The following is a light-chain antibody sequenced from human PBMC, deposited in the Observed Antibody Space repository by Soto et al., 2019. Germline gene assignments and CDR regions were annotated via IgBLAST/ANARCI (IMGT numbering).Light chain of an antibody. Sequence: DIQMTQSPSSLSASVGDRVTITSRASQSISGYLNWYQKKSGQAPRLLMYAASSLQSGVPSRFSGSGSGTDFTLTISSLQPEDSATYYCQQSDSMPWTFGQGTKVEIK. CDR2: AAS. CDR1: QSISGY. CDR3: QQSDSMPWT. J-gene: IGKJ1*01. V-gene: IGKV1-39*01.